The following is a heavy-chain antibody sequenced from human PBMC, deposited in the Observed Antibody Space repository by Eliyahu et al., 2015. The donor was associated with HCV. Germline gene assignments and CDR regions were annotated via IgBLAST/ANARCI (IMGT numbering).Heavy chain of an antibody. CDR1: GFTFSSYG. V-gene: IGHV3-33*01. CDR2: IWYDGSNK. D-gene: IGHD3-9*01. Sequence: QVQLVESGGGVVQPGRSLXLSCAASGFTFSSYGMHWVRQAPGKGLEWVAVIWYDGSNKYYADSVKGRFTISRDNSKNTLYLQMNSLRAEDTAVYYCARDRLPDDISRGDAFDIWGQGTMVTVFS. J-gene: IGHJ3*02. CDR3: ARDRLPDDISRGDAFDI.